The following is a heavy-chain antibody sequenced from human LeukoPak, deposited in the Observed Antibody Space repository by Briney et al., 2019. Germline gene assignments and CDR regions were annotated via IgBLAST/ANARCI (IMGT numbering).Heavy chain of an antibody. CDR2: INPNSGGT. CDR1: GYTFTGYY. D-gene: IGHD3-16*02. V-gene: IGHV1-2*02. Sequence: ASVKVSCKASGYTFTGYYMHWVRQVPGQGLEWMGWINPNSGGTNYAQKFQGRVTMTRDTSISTAYMELSRLRSDDTAVYYCAREGDWTFGGVIVSHNAFDIWGQGTMVTVSS. CDR3: AREGDWTFGGVIVSHNAFDI. J-gene: IGHJ3*02.